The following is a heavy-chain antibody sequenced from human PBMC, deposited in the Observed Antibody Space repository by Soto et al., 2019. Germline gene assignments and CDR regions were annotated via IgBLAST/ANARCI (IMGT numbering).Heavy chain of an antibody. CDR2: ISYDGSNK. CDR3: AKGRSCGRSCPLAFDI. J-gene: IGHJ3*02. D-gene: IGHD2-15*01. Sequence: GGSLRLSCAASGFTFSSYGMHWVRQAPGKGLEWVAVISYDGSNKYYADSVKGRFTISRDNSKNTLYLQMNSLRAEDTAVYYCAKGRSCGRSCPLAFDIWGQGTMVTVSS. V-gene: IGHV3-30*18. CDR1: GFTFSSYG.